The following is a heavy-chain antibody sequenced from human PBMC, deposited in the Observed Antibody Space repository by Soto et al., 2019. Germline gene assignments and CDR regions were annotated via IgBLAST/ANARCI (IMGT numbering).Heavy chain of an antibody. Sequence: PSETLSLTCTVSGGSMSSYYWSWIRQPPGKGLEWIGNIYYSGSTKYNPSLKRRVTISVDASKNQFSLRLSTVTAADTAIKYCVRFGSHCCTTGSPAAWFDPWGQGAVVPVSA. J-gene: IGHJ5*02. V-gene: IGHV4-59*01. CDR1: GGSMSSYY. D-gene: IGHD2-2*01. CDR3: VRFGSHCCTTGSPAAWFDP. CDR2: IYYSGST.